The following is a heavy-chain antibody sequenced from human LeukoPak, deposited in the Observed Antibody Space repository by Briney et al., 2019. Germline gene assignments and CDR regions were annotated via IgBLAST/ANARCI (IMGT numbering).Heavy chain of an antibody. J-gene: IGHJ4*02. CDR3: AREKAMTPNYFDY. Sequence: SETLSLTCAVYGGSFSGYYWSWMRQPPGKGLEWIGEINHSGSTNYNPSLKSRVTISVDTSKNQFSLKLSSVTAADTAVYYCAREKAMTPNYFDYWGQGTLVTVSS. CDR1: GGSFSGYY. V-gene: IGHV4-34*01. CDR2: INHSGST.